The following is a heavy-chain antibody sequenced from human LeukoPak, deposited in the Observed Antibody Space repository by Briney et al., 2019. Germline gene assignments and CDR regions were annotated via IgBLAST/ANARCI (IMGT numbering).Heavy chain of an antibody. V-gene: IGHV3-21*04. CDR3: AKLSVAETYYYDSSGYLDAFDI. CDR2: ISSSSSYI. J-gene: IGHJ3*02. Sequence: GGSLRLSCVASGFTFSSYSMNWVRQAPGKGLEWVSSISSSSSYIYYADSVKGRFTISRDNAKNSLYLQMNSLRAEDTAVYYCAKLSVAETYYYDSSGYLDAFDIWGQGTMVTVSS. D-gene: IGHD3-22*01. CDR1: GFTFSSYS.